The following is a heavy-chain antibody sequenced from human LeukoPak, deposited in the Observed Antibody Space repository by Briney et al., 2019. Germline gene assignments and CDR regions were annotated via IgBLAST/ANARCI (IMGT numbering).Heavy chain of an antibody. Sequence: ASVKVSCKAPGYTFTSYDINWVRQAPGQGLEWMGWMNPNSGNTGYAQKFQGRVTMTRNTSISTAYMELSSLRSEDTAVYYCARLHYDFWSGPNWFDPWGQGTLVTVSS. D-gene: IGHD3-3*01. CDR3: ARLHYDFWSGPNWFDP. J-gene: IGHJ5*02. CDR2: MNPNSGNT. CDR1: GYTFTSYD. V-gene: IGHV1-8*01.